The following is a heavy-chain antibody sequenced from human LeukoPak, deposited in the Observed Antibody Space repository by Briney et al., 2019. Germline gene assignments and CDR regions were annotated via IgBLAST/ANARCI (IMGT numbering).Heavy chain of an antibody. CDR1: GFTFSSYA. CDR3: ARRIDY. J-gene: IGHJ4*02. CDR2: TSFDGSDN. V-gene: IGHV3-30*04. Sequence: GGSLRLSCAASGFTFSSYAMRWVRQAPGKGLKWVAVTSFDGSDNYYADSVKGRFTISRDNSKNTLYLQMNSLRPDDTAVYYCARRIDYWGQGTLVTVSS.